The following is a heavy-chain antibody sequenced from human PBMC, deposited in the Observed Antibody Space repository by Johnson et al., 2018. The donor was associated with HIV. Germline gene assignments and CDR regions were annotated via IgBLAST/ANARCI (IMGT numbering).Heavy chain of an antibody. CDR3: AKDWSVLEWLSLHAFDI. CDR1: GFTFSSYA. CDR2: ISYDGSNK. D-gene: IGHD3-3*01. J-gene: IGHJ3*02. Sequence: QVQLVESGGGVVQPGRSLRLSCAASGFTFSSYAMHWVRQAPGKGLEWVAVISYDGSNKYYADSVKGRFTISRDNSKNTLYLQMNSLRAEDTAVYYCAKDWSVLEWLSLHAFDIWGQGTMVTVSS. V-gene: IGHV3-30-3*02.